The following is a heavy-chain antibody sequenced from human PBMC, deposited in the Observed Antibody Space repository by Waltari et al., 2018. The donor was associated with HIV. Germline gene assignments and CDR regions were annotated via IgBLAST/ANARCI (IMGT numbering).Heavy chain of an antibody. V-gene: IGHV1-2*02. Sequence: QVQLAQSGAGVKNPGPPVKGSAQAPGRTSPGPSLNWVRQAPGQGLEWRGWINPNSGGTNYAQKFQGRVTMTRDTSISTAYMELSRLISDDTAVYYCARDRARTTDYYYYGMDVWGQGTTVTVSS. CDR1: GRTSPGPS. D-gene: IGHD1-7*01. CDR3: ARDRARTTDYYYYGMDV. CDR2: INPNSGGT. J-gene: IGHJ6*02.